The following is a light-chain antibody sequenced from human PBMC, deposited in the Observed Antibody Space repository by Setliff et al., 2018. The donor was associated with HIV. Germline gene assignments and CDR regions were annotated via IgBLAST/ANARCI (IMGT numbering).Light chain of an antibody. CDR2: DVT. CDR1: SSDIGAYDY. Sequence: QCALAQPASVSGSPGQSIAISCTGTSSDIGAYDYVSWYQQHPGKVPKLMIFDVTNRPSGVSNRFSGSKSGNTASLTISGLQAEDEADYYCSSYTTNNTRVFGTGTKVTVL. V-gene: IGLV2-14*03. J-gene: IGLJ1*01. CDR3: SSYTTNNTRV.